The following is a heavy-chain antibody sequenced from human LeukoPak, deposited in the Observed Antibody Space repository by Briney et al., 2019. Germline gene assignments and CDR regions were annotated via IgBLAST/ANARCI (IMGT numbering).Heavy chain of an antibody. V-gene: IGHV3-30*18. Sequence: GGSLRLSCAASGFTFSNYGMHWVRQAPGKGLERVAVISFDGSSKYYADFVKGRFTISRDNSKNTLYLQINSLRTEDTALYYCAKDPSSSRPYYWGQGTLVTVSS. CDR2: ISFDGSSK. CDR3: AKDPSSSRPYY. CDR1: GFTFSNYG. J-gene: IGHJ4*02. D-gene: IGHD2-2*01.